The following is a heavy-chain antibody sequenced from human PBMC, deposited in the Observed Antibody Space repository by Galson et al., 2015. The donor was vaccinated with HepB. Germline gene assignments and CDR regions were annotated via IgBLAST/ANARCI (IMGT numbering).Heavy chain of an antibody. CDR2: IHGSSRYI. V-gene: IGHV3-21*01. CDR3: VRDSVGGEDPPNFDN. Sequence: SLRLSCAASGFTFSSYTMSWVRQAPGRGLEWVSSIHGSSRYIYYADSLRGRFTISGDNANNSLFLQLNRLEAEDTAVYFCVRDSVGGEDPPNFDNWGQGTLLAVTS. D-gene: IGHD3-16*01. J-gene: IGHJ4*02. CDR1: GFTFSSYT.